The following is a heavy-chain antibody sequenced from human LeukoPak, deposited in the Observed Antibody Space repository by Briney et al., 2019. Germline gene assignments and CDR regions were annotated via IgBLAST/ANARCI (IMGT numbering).Heavy chain of an antibody. V-gene: IGHV3-7*01. D-gene: IGHD3-3*01. CDR3: ARVGSESYDFWSGYYGEYYYYMDV. Sequence: GGSLRLSCAASGFTFSSYWMSWVRQAPGKGLEWVANIKQDGSEKYYVDSVKGRFTISRDNAKNSLYLQMNSLRAEDTAVYYCARVGSESYDFWSGYYGEYYYYMDVWAKGPRSPSP. CDR1: GFTFSSYW. CDR2: IKQDGSEK. J-gene: IGHJ6*03.